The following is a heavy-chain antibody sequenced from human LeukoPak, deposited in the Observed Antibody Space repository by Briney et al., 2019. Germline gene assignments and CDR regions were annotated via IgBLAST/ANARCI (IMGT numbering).Heavy chain of an antibody. CDR3: AREPHSTGYYYSFDY. J-gene: IGHJ4*02. Sequence: GGSLRLSCAASGFTFSSYAMHWVRQAPGKGLEWVAVISYDGSNKYYADSVKGRFTISRDNSKNTLHLQMNSLRAEDTAVYYCAREPHSTGYYYSFDYWGQGTLVTVSS. V-gene: IGHV3-30*04. CDR1: GFTFSSYA. D-gene: IGHD3-22*01. CDR2: ISYDGSNK.